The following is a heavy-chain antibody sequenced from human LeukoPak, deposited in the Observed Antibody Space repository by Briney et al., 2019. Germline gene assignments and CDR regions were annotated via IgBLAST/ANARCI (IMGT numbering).Heavy chain of an antibody. V-gene: IGHV3-30-3*01. D-gene: IGHD2-2*01. CDR1: GFXFSSYA. Sequence: GRSLRLSCAASGFXFSSYAIHWVRQAPGKGLEWVAVIPYDGSNKYYADSVKGRFTISRDNSKNTLYLQMNSLRAEDTAVYYCAREFTSLDYWGQGTLVTVSS. J-gene: IGHJ4*02. CDR2: IPYDGSNK. CDR3: AREFTSLDY.